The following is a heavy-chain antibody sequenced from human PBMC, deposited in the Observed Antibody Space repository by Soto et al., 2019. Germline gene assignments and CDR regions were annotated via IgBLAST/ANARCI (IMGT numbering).Heavy chain of an antibody. D-gene: IGHD5-12*01. J-gene: IGHJ6*02. Sequence: QVHLQESGPGLVKPSETLSLTCSVSGASVNSYSWSWIRQSAGKGLEWIGRIYTSASTNYSPSFKGRVTLSADTSENQVFLKLTSVAAADTAIYYCAKDREEGYNFYYGMDVWGQGATVTVSS. V-gene: IGHV4-4*07. CDR3: AKDREEGYNFYYGMDV. CDR1: GASVNSYS. CDR2: IYTSAST.